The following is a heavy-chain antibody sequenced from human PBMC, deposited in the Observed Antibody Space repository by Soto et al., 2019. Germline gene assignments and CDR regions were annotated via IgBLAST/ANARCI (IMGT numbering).Heavy chain of an antibody. D-gene: IGHD3-3*01. CDR1: GGSISSGGYS. CDR3: ARGITIFGVVKGGGMDV. CDR2: IYHSGST. J-gene: IGHJ6*02. Sequence: SETLSLTCAVSGGSISSGGYSWSWIRQPPGKGLEWIGYIYHSGSTYYNPSLKSRVTISVDRSKNQFSLRLSSVTAADTAVYYCARGITIFGVVKGGGMDVWGQGTTVTVSS. V-gene: IGHV4-30-2*01.